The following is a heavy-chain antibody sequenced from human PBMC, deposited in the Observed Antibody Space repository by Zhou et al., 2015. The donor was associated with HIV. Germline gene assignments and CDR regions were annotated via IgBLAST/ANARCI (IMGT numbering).Heavy chain of an antibody. CDR1: GYPFLSYG. D-gene: IGHD3-22*01. CDR3: ARDDSSGYHSFDY. J-gene: IGHJ4*02. Sequence: QVQLVQSGAEMKKPGSSVKVSCKASGYPFLSYGISWVRQVPGQGLEWMGWISADSDYTNYAQKFQGRVTMTRDRSTSTAYMELRSLRSDDSAMYYCARDDSSGYHSFDYWGQGTLVTVSS. CDR2: ISADSDYT. V-gene: IGHV1-18*01.